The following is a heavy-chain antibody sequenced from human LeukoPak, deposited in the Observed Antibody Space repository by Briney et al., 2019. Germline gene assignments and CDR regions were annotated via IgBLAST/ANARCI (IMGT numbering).Heavy chain of an antibody. CDR3: ARGTRIPPRFDY. D-gene: IGHD2-15*01. CDR1: GGSFSGYY. V-gene: IGHV4-34*01. Sequence: PSETLSLTCAVYGGSFSGYYWSWIRQPPGKGLEWIGEINHSGSTNYNPSLKSRVTISVDTSKNQFSLKLSSVTAADTAVYYCARGTRIPPRFDYWGQGTLVTVSS. J-gene: IGHJ4*02. CDR2: INHSGST.